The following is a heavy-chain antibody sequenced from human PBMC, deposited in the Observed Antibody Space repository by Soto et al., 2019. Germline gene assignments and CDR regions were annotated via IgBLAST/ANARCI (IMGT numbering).Heavy chain of an antibody. CDR2: IYYSGST. CDR1: GGSISSGGYY. Sequence: SETLSLTCTVSGGSISSGGYYWSWIRQHPGKGLEWIGYIYYSGSTYYNPSLKSRVTISVDTSKNQFSLKLSSVTAADTAVYYCARGPSPYNPXVVVAAGRQDWFDPWGQGTLVTVSS. J-gene: IGHJ5*02. V-gene: IGHV4-31*03. CDR3: ARGPSPYNPXVVVAAGRQDWFDP. D-gene: IGHD2-15*01.